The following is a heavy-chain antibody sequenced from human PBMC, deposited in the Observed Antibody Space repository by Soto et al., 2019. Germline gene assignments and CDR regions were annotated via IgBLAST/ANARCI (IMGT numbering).Heavy chain of an antibody. V-gene: IGHV3-53*01. CDR1: GFNFDNSY. CDR3: SKNTVAQAFVGFEY. Sequence: PGGSLRLSCAASGFNFDNSYMSWVRQAPGKGLEWVAILYSGGKSYYAESVRGRFTISRDISKNTLDLQMNRLTADDTAVYYCSKNTVAQAFVGFEYWGQGTLVTVSS. J-gene: IGHJ4*02. CDR2: LYSGGKS. D-gene: IGHD2-21*01.